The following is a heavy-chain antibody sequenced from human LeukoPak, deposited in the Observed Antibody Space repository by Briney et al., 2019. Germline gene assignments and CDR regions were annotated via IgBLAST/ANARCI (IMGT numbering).Heavy chain of an antibody. CDR3: ARLGVGATRDAFDI. CDR2: INWNGGST. Sequence: PGGSLRLSCAASGFTFDDYGMSWVRQAPGKGLEWVSGINWNGGSTGYADSVKGRFTISRDNAKNSLYLQMNGLRAEDTALYYCARLGVGATRDAFDIWGQGTMVTVSS. V-gene: IGHV3-20*04. J-gene: IGHJ3*02. D-gene: IGHD1-26*01. CDR1: GFTFDDYG.